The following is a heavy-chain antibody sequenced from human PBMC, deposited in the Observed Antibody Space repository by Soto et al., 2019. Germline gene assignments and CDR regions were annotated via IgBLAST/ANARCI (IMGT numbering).Heavy chain of an antibody. Sequence: PGEGLEWSGCISYSGTTSYSPSLKSRVAISLDTSKNQFSLSLSSVTAADTAVYYCARGRGYSYGLDTWGQRTLV. D-gene: IGHD5-18*01. CDR2: ISYSGTT. J-gene: IGHJ5*02. V-gene: IGHV4-30-4*01. CDR3: ARGRGYSYGLDT.